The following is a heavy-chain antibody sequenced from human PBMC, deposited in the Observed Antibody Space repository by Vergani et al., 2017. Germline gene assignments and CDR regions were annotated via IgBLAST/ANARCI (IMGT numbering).Heavy chain of an antibody. CDR1: FDSIRNLY. D-gene: IGHD6-19*01. CDR2: IHYSENT. J-gene: IGHJ4*02. V-gene: IGHV4-59*11. Sequence: QVQLQESGPGLVKSSETLSLTCSVSFDSIRNLYCNWSRQPPGKGLEWIGSIHYSENTNYNPSLNTRVTISVDTSKNPFSLKLTSVTAADTAVYYCAPDTHSGQRADHWGQGILVTVTS. CDR3: APDTHSGQRADH.